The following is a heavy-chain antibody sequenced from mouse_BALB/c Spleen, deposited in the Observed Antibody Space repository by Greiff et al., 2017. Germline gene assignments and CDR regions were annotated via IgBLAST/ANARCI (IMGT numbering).Heavy chain of an antibody. CDR2: INPYNGDT. CDR1: GYSFTGYF. V-gene: IGHV1-20*02. J-gene: IGHJ1*01. CDR3: ARGGGGYWYFDV. Sequence: LQESGPELVKPGASVKISCKASGYSFTGYFMNWVMQSHGKSLEWIGRINPYNGDTFYNQKFKGKATLTVDKSSSTAHMELRSLASEDSAVYYCARGGGGYWYFDVWGAGTTVTVSS.